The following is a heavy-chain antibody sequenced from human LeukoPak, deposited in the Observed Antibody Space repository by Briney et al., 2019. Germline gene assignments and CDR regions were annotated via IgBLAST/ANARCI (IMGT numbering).Heavy chain of an antibody. CDR3: ARRNYYDSSGFSYYFDY. J-gene: IGHJ4*02. CDR1: GYSFTSSW. V-gene: IGHV5-51*01. CDR2: INPGDSDT. Sequence: GESLKISCQASGYSFTSSWIGWARQMPGKGLEWMAIINPGDSDTRYSPSFQGQVTISADKSISTAYLQWSSLKASDTAMYYCARRNYYDSSGFSYYFDYWGQGTLVTVSS. D-gene: IGHD3-22*01.